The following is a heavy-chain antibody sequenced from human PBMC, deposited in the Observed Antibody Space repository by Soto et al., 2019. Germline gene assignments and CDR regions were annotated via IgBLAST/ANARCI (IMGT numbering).Heavy chain of an antibody. CDR3: AAGTHYDFWTGYSSGDS. D-gene: IGHD3-3*01. CDR1: GLTFSSTA. V-gene: IGHV1-58*01. J-gene: IGHJ4*02. Sequence: GASVKVSCKASGLTFSSTAVQWVRQARGQRLEWIGWIVVGSGNTNYAQKFQERVTMTRDMSTSTAYMELSSLRSEDTAVYYCAAGTHYDFWTGYSSGDSWGQGTLVTVSS. CDR2: IVVGSGNT.